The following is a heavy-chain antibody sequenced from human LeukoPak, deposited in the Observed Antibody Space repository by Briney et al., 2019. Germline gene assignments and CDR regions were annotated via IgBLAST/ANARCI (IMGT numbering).Heavy chain of an antibody. V-gene: IGHV1-8*01. CDR1: GYTFTSYD. Sequence: GASVKVSCKASGYTFTSYDINWVRQAPGQGLEWMGWMNPNSGNTGYAQKFQGRVTMTRNTSISTAYMELSSLRSEDTAVYYCATAYGSGGYYPYYYYYMDVWGKGTTVTISS. CDR2: MNPNSGNT. CDR3: ATAYGSGGYYPYYYYYMDV. J-gene: IGHJ6*03. D-gene: IGHD3-10*01.